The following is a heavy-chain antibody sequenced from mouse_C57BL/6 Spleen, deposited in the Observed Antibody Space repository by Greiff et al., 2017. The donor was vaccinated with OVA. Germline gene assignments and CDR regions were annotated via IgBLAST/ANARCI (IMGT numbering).Heavy chain of an antibody. CDR1: GYTFTDYY. CDR2: INPNNGGT. D-gene: IGHD1-1*01. Sequence: EVQLQQSGPELVKPGASVKISCKASGYTFTDYYMNWVKQSHGKSLEWIGDINPNNGGTSYNQKFKGKATLTVDKSSSTAYMELRSLTSEDSAVYYCARDYYGSGSFAYWGQGTLVTVSA. CDR3: ARDYYGSGSFAY. V-gene: IGHV1-26*01. J-gene: IGHJ3*01.